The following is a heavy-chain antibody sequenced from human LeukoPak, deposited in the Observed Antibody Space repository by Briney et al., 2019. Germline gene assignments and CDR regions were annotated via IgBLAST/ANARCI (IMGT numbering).Heavy chain of an antibody. J-gene: IGHJ4*02. CDR3: ATAPYDFWSGYNYKN. V-gene: IGHV1-24*01. CDR2: FDPEDGET. Sequence: GASVKVSCKVSGYTLIELSMHWVRQAPGKGLEWMGGFDPEDGETIYAQKFQGRVTMTEDTSTDTAYMELSSLRSEDTAVYYCATAPYDFWSGYNYKNWGQGTLVTVSS. D-gene: IGHD3-3*01. CDR1: GYTLIELS.